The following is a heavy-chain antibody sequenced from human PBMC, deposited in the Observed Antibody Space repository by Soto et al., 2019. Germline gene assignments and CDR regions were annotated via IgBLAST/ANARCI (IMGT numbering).Heavy chain of an antibody. J-gene: IGHJ4*02. CDR2: ISYDGSNK. CDR1: GFTFSSYA. D-gene: IGHD6-19*01. CDR3: ARNAGSGWYYFDY. Sequence: PGGSLRLSCAASGFTFSSYAMHWVRQAPGKGLEWVAVISYDGSNKYYADSAKGRFTISRDNSKNTLYLQMNSLRAEDTAVYYCARNAGSGWYYFDYWGQGTLVTVSS. V-gene: IGHV3-30-3*01.